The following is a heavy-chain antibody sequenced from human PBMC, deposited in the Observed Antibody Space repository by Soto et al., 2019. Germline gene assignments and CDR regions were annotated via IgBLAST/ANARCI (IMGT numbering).Heavy chain of an antibody. CDR2: INHSGST. V-gene: IGHV4-34*01. D-gene: IGHD3-22*01. CDR1: GGSFSGYY. CDR3: ARARGYYDSSGYYGY. Sequence: PSETLSLTCAVYGGSFSGYYWSWIRQPPGKGLEWIGEINHSGSTNYNPSLKSRVTISVDTSKNQFSLKLSSVTAADTAVYYCARARGYYDSSGYYGYWGQGTLVTVS. J-gene: IGHJ4*02.